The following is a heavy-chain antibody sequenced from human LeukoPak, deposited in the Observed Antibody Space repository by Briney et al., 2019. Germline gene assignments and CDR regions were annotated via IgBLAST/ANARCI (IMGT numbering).Heavy chain of an antibody. V-gene: IGHV3-48*03. D-gene: IGHD3-10*01. CDR3: ARDTLGPYYYGSGSYP. Sequence: GGSLRLSCAASGFTFSSYEMNWVRQAPGKGLEWVSYISSSGSTIYYADSVKGRFTIARDNAKNSLYLQMNSLRAEDTAVYYWARDTLGPYYYGSGSYPWGQGTLVTVSS. CDR2: ISSSGSTI. CDR1: GFTFSSYE. J-gene: IGHJ4*02.